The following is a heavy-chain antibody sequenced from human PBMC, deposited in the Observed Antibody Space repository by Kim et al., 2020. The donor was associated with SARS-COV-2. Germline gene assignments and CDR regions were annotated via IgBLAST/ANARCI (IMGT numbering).Heavy chain of an antibody. J-gene: IGHJ3*02. Sequence: SETLSLTCTVSGGSISSGDYYWSWIRQPPGKGLEWIGYIYYSGSTYYNPSLKSRVTISVDTSKNQFSLKLSSVTAADTAVYYCARALRYFDWLLNQTRAPFDIWGQGTMVTVSS. CDR3: ARALRYFDWLLNQTRAPFDI. V-gene: IGHV4-30-4*01. D-gene: IGHD3-9*01. CDR2: IYYSGST. CDR1: GGSISSGDYY.